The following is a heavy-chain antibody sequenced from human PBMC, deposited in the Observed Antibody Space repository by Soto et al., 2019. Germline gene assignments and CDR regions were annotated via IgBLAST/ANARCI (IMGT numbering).Heavy chain of an antibody. CDR2: IWSDGSKK. CDR3: ARDEAP. Sequence: QVQLVESGGGVVQPGRSLRLSCAASGVTFSSYAMHWVRQAPGKGLEWVAVIWSDGSKKYYGDSVKGRFTISRDNSKNTLYLQMNSLKVEDTAVYYCARDEAPWGQGTLVIVSS. J-gene: IGHJ5*02. CDR1: GVTFSSYA. V-gene: IGHV3-33*01.